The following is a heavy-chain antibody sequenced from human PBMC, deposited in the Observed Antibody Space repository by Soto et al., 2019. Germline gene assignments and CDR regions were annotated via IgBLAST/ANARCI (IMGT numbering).Heavy chain of an antibody. CDR2: IYYSGST. J-gene: IGHJ5*02. Sequence: PSETLSLTCSVSGGSIGSYYWSWIRQPPGKGLEWTGYIYYSGSTNYNPSLKSRVTISVDTSKNQFSLKLSSVTAADTAVYYCARSTQVGPKSWFDPWGQGTLVTVSS. V-gene: IGHV4-59*12. CDR1: GGSIGSYY. CDR3: ARSTQVGPKSWFDP.